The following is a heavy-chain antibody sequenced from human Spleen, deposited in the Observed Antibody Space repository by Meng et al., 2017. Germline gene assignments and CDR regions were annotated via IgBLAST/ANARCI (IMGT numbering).Heavy chain of an antibody. Sequence: SETLSLTCTVSGGSISSYYWSWIRQAPGKGLEWIGYIYYSGSTNYNPSLKSRVTISVDTSKNQFSLKLSSVTAADTAVYYCARRVVVITFDAFDIWGQGTMVTVSS. CDR2: IYYSGST. CDR1: GGSISSYY. J-gene: IGHJ3*02. V-gene: IGHV4-59*01. D-gene: IGHD3-22*01. CDR3: ARRVVVITFDAFDI.